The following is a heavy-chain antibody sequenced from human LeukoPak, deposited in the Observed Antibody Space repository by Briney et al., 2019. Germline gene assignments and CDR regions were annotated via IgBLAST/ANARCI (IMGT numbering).Heavy chain of an antibody. D-gene: IGHD3-16*01. J-gene: IGHJ5*02. CDR3: ARARRGDYDTRIPTPLNWFDP. Sequence: GGSLRLSCAASGFTFSSYSMNWVRQAPGKGLEWVSSISSSSSYIYYADSVKGRFTISRDNAKNSLYLQMNSLRAEDTAVYYCARARRGDYDTRIPTPLNWFDPWGQGTLVTVSS. CDR2: ISSSSSYI. CDR1: GFTFSSYS. V-gene: IGHV3-21*01.